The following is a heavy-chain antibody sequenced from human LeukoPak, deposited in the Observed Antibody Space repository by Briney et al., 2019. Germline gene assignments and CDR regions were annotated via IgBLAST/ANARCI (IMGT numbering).Heavy chain of an antibody. CDR2: IIPIFGTA. CDR3: ARDRSGSYYDYYYYMDV. J-gene: IGHJ6*03. V-gene: IGHV1-69*05. D-gene: IGHD1-26*01. CDR1: GGTFSSYA. Sequence: SVKVSCKASGGTFSSYAISWVRQAPGQGLEWMGGIIPIFGTANYAQKFQGRVTITTDESTSTAYMELSSLRSEDTAVYYCARDRSGSYYDYYYYMDVWGKGTTVTVCS.